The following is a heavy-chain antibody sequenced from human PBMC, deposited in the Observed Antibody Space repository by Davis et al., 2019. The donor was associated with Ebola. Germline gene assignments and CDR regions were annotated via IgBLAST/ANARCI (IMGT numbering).Heavy chain of an antibody. Sequence: GESLKISCAASGFAFSSYAMSWVRQAPGKGLEWVSAISGSGGSTYYADSVKGRLTISRDNSKNTLYLQMNSLRAEDTAVYYCAKGGYTAMVVNWFDPWGQGTLVTVSS. CDR2: ISGSGGST. D-gene: IGHD5-18*01. CDR1: GFAFSSYA. J-gene: IGHJ5*02. CDR3: AKGGYTAMVVNWFDP. V-gene: IGHV3-23*01.